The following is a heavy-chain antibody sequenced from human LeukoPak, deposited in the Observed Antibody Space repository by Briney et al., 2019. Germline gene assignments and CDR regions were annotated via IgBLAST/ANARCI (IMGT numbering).Heavy chain of an antibody. Sequence: SETLSLTCTVSGGSISSYYWSWIRQTPGKGLEWIGYIYYSGSSNYNPSLKSRVTISVDTSKNQFSLKLSSVTAADTAVYYCASHGVYSSSWYPVDYWGQGTLVTVSS. D-gene: IGHD6-13*01. J-gene: IGHJ4*02. CDR1: GGSISSYY. CDR3: ASHGVYSSSWYPVDY. V-gene: IGHV4-59*01. CDR2: IYYSGSS.